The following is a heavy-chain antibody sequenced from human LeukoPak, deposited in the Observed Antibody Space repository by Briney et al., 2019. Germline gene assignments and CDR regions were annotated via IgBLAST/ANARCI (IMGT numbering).Heavy chain of an antibody. CDR2: IDPSDSYT. Sequence: GESLKISCKGSGYSFTTYWISWVRQMPGKGLEWMGRIDPSDSYTNYSPSFQGHVTISVDKSISTAYLQWSSLKASDTAMYYCARQGGFYDNRGYNDAFDIWGQGTAVTVSS. CDR1: GYSFTTYW. J-gene: IGHJ3*02. CDR3: ARQGGFYDNRGYNDAFDI. V-gene: IGHV5-10-1*01. D-gene: IGHD3-22*01.